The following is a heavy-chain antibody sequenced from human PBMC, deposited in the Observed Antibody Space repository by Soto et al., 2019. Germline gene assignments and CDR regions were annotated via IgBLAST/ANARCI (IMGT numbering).Heavy chain of an antibody. Sequence: ASVKVSCKASGFTFTDYAVHWLRQAPGQRPEWMGWINAGNGNTKCSQKFQDRVTLTRDTSASTAYMELRSLRSDDTAVYYCARGPPSYYDSSGYYKYFDYWGQGTLVTVSS. V-gene: IGHV1-3*01. J-gene: IGHJ4*02. CDR2: INAGNGNT. CDR3: ARGPPSYYDSSGYYKYFDY. CDR1: GFTFTDYA. D-gene: IGHD3-22*01.